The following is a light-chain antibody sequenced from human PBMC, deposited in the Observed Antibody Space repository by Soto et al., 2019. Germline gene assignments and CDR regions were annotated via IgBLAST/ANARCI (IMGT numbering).Light chain of an antibody. CDR3: QQYNNWPPWT. Sequence: EIVMTQSPATLSVSPGERATLSCRASQSVRSNLAWYQQKPGQAPRLLIYGASTRATGIPARFSGSGSGTEFPLTISSLQSEYFAVYYCQQYNNWPPWTFGQGTKVEIK. CDR1: QSVRSN. CDR2: GAS. V-gene: IGKV3-15*01. J-gene: IGKJ1*01.